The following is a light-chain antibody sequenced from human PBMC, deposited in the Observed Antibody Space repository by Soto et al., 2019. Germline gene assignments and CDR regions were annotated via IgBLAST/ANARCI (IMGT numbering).Light chain of an antibody. CDR1: SSDVGGYNY. V-gene: IGLV2-14*01. J-gene: IGLJ2*01. Sequence: QSALTQPASVSGSPGQSITISCTGTSSDVGGYNYVSCYQQHPGKAPKLMIYEVSNRPSGVSNRFSGSKSGNTASLTISGLQAEDEADYYCSSFTSSTTLVLFGGGTKVTVL. CDR2: EVS. CDR3: SSFTSSTTLVL.